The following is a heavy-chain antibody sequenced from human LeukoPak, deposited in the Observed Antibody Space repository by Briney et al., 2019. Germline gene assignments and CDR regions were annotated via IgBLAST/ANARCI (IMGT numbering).Heavy chain of an antibody. J-gene: IGHJ6*02. CDR3: AKMGSSDPSYYGMDV. CDR1: GFTFSSYA. Sequence: GGSLRLSCTASGFTFSSYAMGWVRQAPGKGLEWVSAITGSGHSTSYADSVRGRFTISRDNSKNTLYLQMNSLRVEDTAFYHCAKMGSSDPSYYGMDVWGQGTTVTVSS. V-gene: IGHV3-23*01. D-gene: IGHD6-25*01. CDR2: ITGSGHST.